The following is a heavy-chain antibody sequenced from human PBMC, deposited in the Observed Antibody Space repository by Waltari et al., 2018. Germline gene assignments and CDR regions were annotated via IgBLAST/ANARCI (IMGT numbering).Heavy chain of an antibody. J-gene: IGHJ3*02. CDR2: ISWNSGSI. CDR3: ARAHYSEDAFDI. CDR1: GFTFDDYA. Sequence: EVQLVESGGGLVQPGRSLRLSCAASGFTFDDYAMHWVRQAPGKGLEWVSGISWNSGSIGYADSVKCRFTISRDNAKNSLYLQMNSLRAEDTALYYCARAHYSEDAFDIWGQGTMVTVSS. V-gene: IGHV3-9*01. D-gene: IGHD4-4*01.